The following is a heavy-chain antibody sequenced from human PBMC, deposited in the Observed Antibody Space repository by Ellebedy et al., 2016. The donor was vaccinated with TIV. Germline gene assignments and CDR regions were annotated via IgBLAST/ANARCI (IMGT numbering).Heavy chain of an antibody. CDR3: AREVTTHGELDY. Sequence: GESLKISXAASGFSVSNNYMSWVRQAPGKGLEWVCIIYSGGGANCADSVKGRFTISRDNSKNTVYLQMNSLRVGDTAVYYCAREVTTHGELDYWGQGTLVTVSS. CDR2: IYSGGGA. J-gene: IGHJ4*02. CDR1: GFSVSNNY. D-gene: IGHD1-1*01. V-gene: IGHV3-53*05.